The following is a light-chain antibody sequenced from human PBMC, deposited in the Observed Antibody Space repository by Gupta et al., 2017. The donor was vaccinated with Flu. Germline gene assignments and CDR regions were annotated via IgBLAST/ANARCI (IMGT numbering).Light chain of an antibody. CDR3: QHEDRSGLT. CDR2: GAS. Sequence: GTLYLSTRERATRSCVVSQVINNDYLAWYQQKGGQPPRLLFYGASKRAAGVPDRFSGRGSGTDFTLTIAMLDPEEFAVYCCQHEDRSGLTFGGGTRVEIK. V-gene: IGKV3-20*01. CDR1: QVINNDY. J-gene: IGKJ4*01.